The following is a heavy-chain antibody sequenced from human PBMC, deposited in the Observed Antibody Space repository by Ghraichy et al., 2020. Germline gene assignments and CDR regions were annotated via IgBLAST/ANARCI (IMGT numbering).Heavy chain of an antibody. CDR1: EFTFSRYT. D-gene: IGHD5-18*01. J-gene: IGHJ6*02. Sequence: GGSLRLSCAASEFTFSRYTMNSVRQAPGKGLEWVSSIHYSSRFIFYADSVKGRFTISRDNGKNSLYLQMNSLRVEDTAVYYCARDASLPGYSYGRPLYGMDVWGQGTTVTVSS. CDR2: IHYSSRFI. CDR3: ARDASLPGYSYGRPLYGMDV. V-gene: IGHV3-21*01.